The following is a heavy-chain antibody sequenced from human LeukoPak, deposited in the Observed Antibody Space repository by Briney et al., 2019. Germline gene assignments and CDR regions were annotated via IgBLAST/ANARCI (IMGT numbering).Heavy chain of an antibody. Sequence: SETLSLTCAVSGGSISSGGYSWSWIRQPPGKGLEWIGYIYHSGSTYYNPSLKSRVTIPVDRSKNQFSLKLSSVTAADTAVYYCARGDILTGYYLWGQGTLVTVSS. D-gene: IGHD3-9*01. CDR2: IYHSGST. CDR3: ARGDILTGYYL. CDR1: GGSISSGGYS. J-gene: IGHJ4*02. V-gene: IGHV4-30-2*01.